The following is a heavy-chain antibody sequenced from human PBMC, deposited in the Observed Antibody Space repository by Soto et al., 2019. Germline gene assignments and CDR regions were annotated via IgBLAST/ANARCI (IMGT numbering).Heavy chain of an antibody. CDR1: GFTFSSYS. CDR2: ISSSSSTI. D-gene: IGHD3-22*01. J-gene: IGHJ4*02. Sequence: GGSLRLSCAASGFTFSSYSMNWVRQAPGKGLEWVSYISSSSSTIYYADSVKGRFTISRDNAKNSLYLQMNSLRDEDTAVYYCARCYYDSSGYCYFDYWGQGTLVTVSS. CDR3: ARCYYDSSGYCYFDY. V-gene: IGHV3-48*02.